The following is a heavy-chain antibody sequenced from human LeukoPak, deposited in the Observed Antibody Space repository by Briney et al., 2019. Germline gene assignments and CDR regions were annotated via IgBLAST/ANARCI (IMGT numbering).Heavy chain of an antibody. V-gene: IGHV3-23*01. J-gene: IGHJ4*02. CDR1: GFTFSSHA. D-gene: IGHD2-21*02. Sequence: GGSLRLSCAASGFTFSSHAMSWVRQAPGKGLEGVSTISGSGGSTYYANSVKGLFTISRDNSKNTLYLQMNSLRAEDSAVYYCAKDACVGDCNFHFDYWGQGTLVPVSS. CDR2: ISGSGGST. CDR3: AKDACVGDCNFHFDY.